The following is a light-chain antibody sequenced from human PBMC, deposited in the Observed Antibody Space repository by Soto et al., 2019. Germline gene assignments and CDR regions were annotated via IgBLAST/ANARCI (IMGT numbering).Light chain of an antibody. CDR2: EVS. V-gene: IGLV2-14*01. Sequence: QSVLTQPASVSGSPGQSITISCTGTISDVGGYNYVSWYQQHPGKAPKLMIYEVSNRPSGVSNRFSGSKSGNTASLTISGLQADDEADYYCSSYTSSSTLEVFGGGTKVTVL. J-gene: IGLJ3*02. CDR3: SSYTSSSTLEV. CDR1: ISDVGGYNY.